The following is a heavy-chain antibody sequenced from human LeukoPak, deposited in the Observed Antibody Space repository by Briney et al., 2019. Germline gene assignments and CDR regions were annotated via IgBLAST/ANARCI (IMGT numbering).Heavy chain of an antibody. CDR1: GGYISSSSFY. J-gene: IGHJ4*02. CDR2: IYYSGKT. CDR3: SRLYYSGSGSPNY. D-gene: IGHD3-10*01. Sequence: SSETLSLTCVVSGGYISSSSFYWGWIRQPPGKGLEWIGTIYYSGKTYYNPSLKSRVTLSADTSKNQFSLKLSSVTAADTAVYYCSRLYYSGSGSPNYWGQGTLVTVSS. V-gene: IGHV4-39*01.